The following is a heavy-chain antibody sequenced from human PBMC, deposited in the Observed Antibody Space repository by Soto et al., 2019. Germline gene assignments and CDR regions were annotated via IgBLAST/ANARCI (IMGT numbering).Heavy chain of an antibody. V-gene: IGHV3-21*01. J-gene: IGHJ5*02. CDR3: AREQGCSGGSCYSDSNWFDP. CDR1: GFTFSSYA. D-gene: IGHD2-15*01. Sequence: GGSLRLSCAASGFTFSSYAMSWVRQAPGKGLEWVSSISSSSSYIYYADSVKGRFTISRDNAKNSLYLQMNSLRAEDTAVYYCAREQGCSGGSCYSDSNWFDPWGQGTLVTVSS. CDR2: ISSSSSYI.